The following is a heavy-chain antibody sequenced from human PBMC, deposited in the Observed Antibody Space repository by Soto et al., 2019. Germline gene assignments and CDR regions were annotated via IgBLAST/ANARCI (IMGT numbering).Heavy chain of an antibody. CDR3: AALAINYYMDV. Sequence: QVQLVQSGAEVKKPGSSVKVSCKASGGTFSSYTISWVRQAPGQGLEWMGRMILILGIANYAQKFQGRVTITADKSTSTAYMELSSLRSEDTAVYYCAALAINYYMDVWGKGTTVTVSS. CDR1: GGTFSSYT. V-gene: IGHV1-69*02. D-gene: IGHD6-13*01. CDR2: MILILGIA. J-gene: IGHJ6*03.